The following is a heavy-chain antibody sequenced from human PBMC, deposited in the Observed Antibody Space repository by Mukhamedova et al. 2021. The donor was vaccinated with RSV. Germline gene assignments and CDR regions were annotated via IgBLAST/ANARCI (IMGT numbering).Heavy chain of an antibody. D-gene: IGHD2-2*01. J-gene: IGHJ6*02. CDR3: ARGHCSGSSCYPEYGMDV. Sequence: EYMGWINADNGDTKYSQKFQGRVTIIRDTSASTAYMEVSSLRSEDTAVYYCARGHCSGSSCYPEYGMDVWGQGTTVTVSS. CDR2: INADNGDT. V-gene: IGHV1-3*01.